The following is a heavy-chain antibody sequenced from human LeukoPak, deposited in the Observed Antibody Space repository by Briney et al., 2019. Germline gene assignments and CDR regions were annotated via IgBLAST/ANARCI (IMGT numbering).Heavy chain of an antibody. CDR1: GYTFTSYD. Sequence: ASVKVSCKASGYTFTSYDINWVRQATGQGLEWMGWVNPNTGNTGYAQKFQGRVTMTRNTSISTAYMELSSLRSEDTAVYYCARGLGVLRYFDWLPRGYYYMDVWGKGTTVTISS. V-gene: IGHV1-8*01. CDR2: VNPNTGNT. CDR3: ARGLGVLRYFDWLPRGYYYMDV. D-gene: IGHD3-9*01. J-gene: IGHJ6*03.